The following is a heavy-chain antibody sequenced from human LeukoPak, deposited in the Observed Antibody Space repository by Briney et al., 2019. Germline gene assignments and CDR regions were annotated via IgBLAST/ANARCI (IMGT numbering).Heavy chain of an antibody. V-gene: IGHV4-61*01. J-gene: IGHJ4*02. Sequence: SETLSLTCTVSGGSVSSGSYYWSWIRQPPGKGLEWIGYIYYSGSTNYNPSLKSRVTISVDTSKNQFSLELSSVTAADTAVYYCARDSGYDSSGYYQLWGQGTLVTVSS. CDR1: GGSVSSGSYY. CDR3: ARDSGYDSSGYYQL. D-gene: IGHD3-22*01. CDR2: IYYSGST.